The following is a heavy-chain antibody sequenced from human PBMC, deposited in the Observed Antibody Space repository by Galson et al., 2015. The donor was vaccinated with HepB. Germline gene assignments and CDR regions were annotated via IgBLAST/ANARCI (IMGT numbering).Heavy chain of an antibody. D-gene: IGHD3-22*01. Sequence: QSGAEVKKPGESLRISCKASGGTFSSYTISWVRQAPGQGLEWMGRIIPILGIANYAQKFQGRVTITADKSTNTAYMELSSLRSEDTAVYYCARDFGAHYYDSSGTNWFDPWGQGTLVTVSS. CDR2: IIPILGIA. V-gene: IGHV1-69*04. J-gene: IGHJ5*02. CDR1: GGTFSSYT. CDR3: ARDFGAHYYDSSGTNWFDP.